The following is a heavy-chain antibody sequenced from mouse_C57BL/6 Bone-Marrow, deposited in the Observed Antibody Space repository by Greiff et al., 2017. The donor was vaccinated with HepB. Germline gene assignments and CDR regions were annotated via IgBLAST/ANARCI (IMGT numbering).Heavy chain of an antibody. J-gene: IGHJ3*01. V-gene: IGHV1-81*01. CDR1: GYTFTSYG. D-gene: IGHD1-1*01. CDR3: AYHDGSSYRFAY. Sequence: QVQLQQSGAELARPGASVKLSCKASGYTFTSYGISWVKQRTGQGLEWIGEIYPRSGNTYYNEKFKGKATLTADKSSSTAYMELRSLTSEDSAVYFCAYHDGSSYRFAYWGQGTLVTVSA. CDR2: IYPRSGNT.